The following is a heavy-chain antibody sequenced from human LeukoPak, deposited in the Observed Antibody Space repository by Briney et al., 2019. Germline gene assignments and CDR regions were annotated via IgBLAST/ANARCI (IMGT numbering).Heavy chain of an antibody. J-gene: IGHJ4*02. V-gene: IGHV1-2*02. CDR1: GYTFTGYY. CDR2: INPNSGGT. D-gene: IGHD3-3*01. CDR3: ARVRSPDYDFWSGYAFDY. Sequence: ASVKVSCKASGYTFTGYYMHWVRQAPGQGLEWMGWINPNSGGTNYAQKFQGRVTMTRDTSISTAYMELSRLRSDDTAVYYCARVRSPDYDFWSGYAFDYWGQGTLVTVSS.